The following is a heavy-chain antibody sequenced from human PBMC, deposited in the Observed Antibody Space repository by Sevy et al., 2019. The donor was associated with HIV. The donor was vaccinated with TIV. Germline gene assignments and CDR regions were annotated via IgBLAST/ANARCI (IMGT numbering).Heavy chain of an antibody. CDR1: GGSFSGYY. Sequence: SETLSLTCAVYGGSFSGYYWSWIRQPPGKGLEWIGEINHSGSTNYNPSLKSRVTISVDTSKNQFSLKLSSVTAADTAVYYCASNGGSGYLRRDYYYYYMDVWGKGTTVTVSS. V-gene: IGHV4-34*01. J-gene: IGHJ6*03. CDR3: ASNGGSGYLRRDYYYYYMDV. D-gene: IGHD5-12*01. CDR2: INHSGST.